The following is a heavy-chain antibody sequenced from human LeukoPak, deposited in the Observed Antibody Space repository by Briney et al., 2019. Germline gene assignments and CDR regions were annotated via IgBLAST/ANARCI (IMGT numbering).Heavy chain of an antibody. V-gene: IGHV1-69*06. CDR1: GGTFIIYA. Sequence: GASVKVSFKASGGTFIIYAISWVRQAPGQGLEWMGRIIPIFGTANYAQKFQGRVTITADKSTSTAYMELSSLRSEDTAVYYCAVSLRGWYGGFDYWGQGTLVTVSS. J-gene: IGHJ4*02. CDR3: AVSLRGWYGGFDY. D-gene: IGHD6-19*01. CDR2: IIPIFGTA.